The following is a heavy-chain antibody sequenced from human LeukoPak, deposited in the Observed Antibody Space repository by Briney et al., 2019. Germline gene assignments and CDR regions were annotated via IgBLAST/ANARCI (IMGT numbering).Heavy chain of an antibody. CDR1: GFTFNRYD. Sequence: PGGSLRLSCAASGFTFNRYDMHWVRQPTGKGLECVSCICTSGEMYFPGSVKGRFTLPRKHVQEHVYLQMNSLRAEDTAVYYCARAKPKNMGRGLIMRRESRYYFDYWGQGTLVTVSS. V-gene: IGHV3-13*01. D-gene: IGHD3-10*01. CDR3: ARAKPKNMGRGLIMRRESRYYFDY. CDR2: ICTSGEM. J-gene: IGHJ4*02.